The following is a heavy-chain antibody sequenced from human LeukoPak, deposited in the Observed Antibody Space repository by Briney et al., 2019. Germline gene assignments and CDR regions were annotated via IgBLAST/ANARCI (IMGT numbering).Heavy chain of an antibody. D-gene: IGHD6-13*01. Sequence: SEALSLTCAVSGYSISSGHYWDWIRQPPGKGLEWIGSIYHSGSTYYNPSLKSRVTISVDTSKNQFSLKLSSVTAADTAVYYCAKLPNRSTTCPGGDCYYMDVWGKGTTVTVSS. V-gene: IGHV4-38-2*01. CDR3: AKLPNRSTTCPGGDCYYMDV. CDR2: IYHSGST. CDR1: GYSISSGHY. J-gene: IGHJ6*03.